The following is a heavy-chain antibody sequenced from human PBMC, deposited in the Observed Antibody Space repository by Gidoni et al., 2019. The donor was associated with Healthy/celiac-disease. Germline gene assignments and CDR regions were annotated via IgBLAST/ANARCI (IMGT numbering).Heavy chain of an antibody. V-gene: IGHV3-30*03. J-gene: IGHJ4*02. Sequence: QVQLVESGGGVVQPGRSLRLSCAASGFTFSSYGMHWVRQAPGKGLELVAVISYDGSNKYYADSVKGRFTISRDNSKNTLYLQMNSLRAEDTAVYYCAFPYYGSGSYEGSLEVFDYWGQGTLVTVSS. CDR1: GFTFSSYG. CDR2: ISYDGSNK. D-gene: IGHD3-10*01. CDR3: AFPYYGSGSYEGSLEVFDY.